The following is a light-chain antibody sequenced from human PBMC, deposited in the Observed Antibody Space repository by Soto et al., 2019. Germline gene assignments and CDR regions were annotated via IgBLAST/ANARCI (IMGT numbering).Light chain of an antibody. CDR1: QSVNSN. J-gene: IGKJ1*01. CDR3: QQYGSSPRT. CDR2: GAS. V-gene: IGKV3-20*01. Sequence: ETVMTQSPATLSVSPGERATLSCRASQSVNSNLAWYQQKLGQAPRVLIYGASTRATGIPDRFTGSGSGTDLTITITTLEPEDCEVDDCQQYGSSPRTFGLGTKVDIK.